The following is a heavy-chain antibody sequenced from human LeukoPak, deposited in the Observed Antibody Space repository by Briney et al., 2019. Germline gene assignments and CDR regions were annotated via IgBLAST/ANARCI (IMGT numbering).Heavy chain of an antibody. CDR3: AKDIGYSRNRALGY. J-gene: IGHJ4*02. D-gene: IGHD6-13*01. CDR1: GFTFDDYA. Sequence: PGGSLRVSCAASGFTFDDYAMHWVRQAPGKGLEWVSGISWNSGSIGYADSVKGRFTISRDNAKNSLYLQMNSLRAEDMALYYCAKDIGYSRNRALGYWGQGPLVTVSS. CDR2: ISWNSGSI. V-gene: IGHV3-9*03.